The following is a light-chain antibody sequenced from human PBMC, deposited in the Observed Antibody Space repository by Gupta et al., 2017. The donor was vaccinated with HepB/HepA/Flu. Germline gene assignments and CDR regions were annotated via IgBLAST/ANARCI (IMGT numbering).Light chain of an antibody. Sequence: EIGMTQSPATLSVSPGERATLSCRASQSVSNKLAWYQQKPGQAPRLVMYGASTRATGIPARFTGSGSGTEFTLTISSLQSEDFAVYYCQQNSNWPLTFGGGTKVEIK. CDR1: QSVSNK. J-gene: IGKJ4*01. CDR2: GAS. CDR3: QQNSNWPLT. V-gene: IGKV3-15*01.